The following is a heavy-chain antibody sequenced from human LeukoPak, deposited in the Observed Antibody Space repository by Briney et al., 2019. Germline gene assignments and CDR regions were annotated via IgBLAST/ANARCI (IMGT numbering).Heavy chain of an antibody. CDR1: GFTFSVYP. V-gene: IGHV3-33*08. CDR2: IWNDGSNK. D-gene: IGHD5-18*01. J-gene: IGHJ4*02. CDR3: ARDRGYSYAHPLDH. Sequence: PGGSLRLSCAASGFTFSVYPMHWVRQAPGKGLDWVALIWNDGSNKYYADSVTGRFTISRDNSKNTLYLQMNSLKADDTAVYYCARDRGYSYAHPLDHWGQGTLVTVSS.